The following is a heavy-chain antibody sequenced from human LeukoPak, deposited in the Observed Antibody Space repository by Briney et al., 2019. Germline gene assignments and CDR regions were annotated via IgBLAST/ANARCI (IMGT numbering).Heavy chain of an antibody. D-gene: IGHD2-2*01. V-gene: IGHV3-48*04. CDR2: ISSSSSTI. Sequence: GGSLRLSCAASGFTFSSYSMNWVRQAPGKGLEWVSYISSSSSTIYYADSVKGRFTISRDNAKNSLYLQMNSLRAEDTAVYYCARVVPAAKVYYYYYMDVWGKGTTVTVSS. CDR3: ARVVPAAKVYYYYYMDV. J-gene: IGHJ6*03. CDR1: GFTFSSYS.